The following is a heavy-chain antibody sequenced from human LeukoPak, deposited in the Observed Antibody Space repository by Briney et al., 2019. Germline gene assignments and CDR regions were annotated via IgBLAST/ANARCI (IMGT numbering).Heavy chain of an antibody. D-gene: IGHD4-23*01. Sequence: PGGSLRLSCAASGFTFSSYGVNWVRQAPGKGLEWVAVISYDGSNKYYADSVKGRFTISRDNSKNTLYLQMNSLRAEDTAVYYCAKEGKGSPTFDYWGQGTLVTVSS. J-gene: IGHJ4*02. CDR2: ISYDGSNK. CDR1: GFTFSSYG. CDR3: AKEGKGSPTFDY. V-gene: IGHV3-30-3*01.